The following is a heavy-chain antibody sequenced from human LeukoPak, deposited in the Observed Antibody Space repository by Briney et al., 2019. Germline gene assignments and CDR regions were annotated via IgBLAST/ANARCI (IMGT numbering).Heavy chain of an antibody. CDR2: ISYSGST. J-gene: IGHJ4*02. CDR1: VGSICTYY. D-gene: IGHD3-10*01. V-gene: IGHV4-59*01. Sequence: SETLSLTCTISVGSICTYYWGWIRQPPGKGLEWIGYISYSGSTTYTPSLESRVTISVDTSKNQFSLRLSSVTAADTAVYYCTRITQGTVDYWGQGILVTVSS. CDR3: TRITQGTVDY.